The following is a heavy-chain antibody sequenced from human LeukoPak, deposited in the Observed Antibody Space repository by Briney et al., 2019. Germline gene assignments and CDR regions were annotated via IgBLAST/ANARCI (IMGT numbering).Heavy chain of an antibody. J-gene: IGHJ4*02. CDR2: VSPSDSDT. CDR1: GYTFTNFW. Sequence: GESLKISCEGSGYTFTNFWIGWVRQMPGKGLEWMGIVSPSDSDTRYSPSFQGQVTTSADKSITTAYLQWSSLKASDTATYYCVRQPRVHTPDFWGQGTLVTVSS. CDR3: VRQPRVHTPDF. D-gene: IGHD1-1*01. V-gene: IGHV5-51*01.